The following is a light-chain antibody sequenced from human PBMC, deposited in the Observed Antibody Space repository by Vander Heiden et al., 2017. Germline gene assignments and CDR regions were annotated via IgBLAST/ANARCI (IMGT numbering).Light chain of an antibody. CDR2: WAS. CDR1: QSIMNSPNNANY. Sequence: DILLSPPPDSLSWPLGERATINCKTSQSIMNSPNNANYLAWDQQKPGQPPKLLIYWASKREFGVPERFSGSGSGTDYTLTISSLKAEDVAVYYCHQYARQPWTFGQGTKLEVK. J-gene: IGKJ1*01. V-gene: IGKV4-1*01. CDR3: HQYARQPWT.